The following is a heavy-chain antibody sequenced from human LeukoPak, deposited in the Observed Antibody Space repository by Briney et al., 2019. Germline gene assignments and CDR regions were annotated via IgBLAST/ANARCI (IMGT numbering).Heavy chain of an antibody. D-gene: IGHD3-22*01. J-gene: IGHJ4*02. CDR3: AKDLWDYDSSGYCFDY. CDR1: GFTFSSYG. Sequence: PGGALRLSCAASGFTFSSYGMHWVRQAPGKGLEGVAVIWYDGSNKYYADSVKGRFTISRDNSKNTMYLQMNSLRAEDTAVYYCAKDLWDYDSSGYCFDYWGQGTLVTVSS. CDR2: IWYDGSNK. V-gene: IGHV3-33*06.